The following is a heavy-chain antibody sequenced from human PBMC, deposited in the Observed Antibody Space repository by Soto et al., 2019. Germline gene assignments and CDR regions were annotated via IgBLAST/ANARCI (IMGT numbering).Heavy chain of an antibody. V-gene: IGHV3-33*01. Sequence: GGSLRLSCAASGFPFSTYAMHWVRQAPGKGLQWLSFIWYDGSNKYYADSVKGRFTISRDNSKNTLYLQMNSLRAEDTAVYYCAREKYTSGWYYFDNWGQGTLVTVSS. CDR1: GFPFSTYA. D-gene: IGHD6-19*01. J-gene: IGHJ4*02. CDR3: AREKYTSGWYYFDN. CDR2: IWYDGSNK.